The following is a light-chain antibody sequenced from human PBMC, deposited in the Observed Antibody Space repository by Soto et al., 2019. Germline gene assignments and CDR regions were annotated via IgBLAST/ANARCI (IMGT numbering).Light chain of an antibody. CDR1: RSVSNSY. V-gene: IGKV3-20*01. J-gene: IGKJ1*01. Sequence: EIVLTQSPGTLSLSPGETATLSCRASRSVSNSYLAWYQQKPGQAPRLLIYGASSRATGIPDRFSGSGSGTDFTLTISRLEPEDFAVYYCQQYGSSRTFGQGTKVEIK. CDR2: GAS. CDR3: QQYGSSRT.